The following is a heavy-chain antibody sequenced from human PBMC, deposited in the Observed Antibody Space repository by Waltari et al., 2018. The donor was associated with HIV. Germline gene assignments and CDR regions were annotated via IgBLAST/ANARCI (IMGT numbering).Heavy chain of an antibody. Sequence: EVQLVQSGGGLIQPGGSLRLSCAASGFTVSSNYMSWVRQAPGQGLEWVSVIYSGGSTFYADSGQGRFTISRDNAKNTLFLQLNSLRAEDTAVYYCARDRGDSFFPYWGQGTLVTVSS. J-gene: IGHJ4*02. CDR2: IYSGGST. D-gene: IGHD5-18*01. V-gene: IGHV3-53*01. CDR1: GFTVSSNY. CDR3: ARDRGDSFFPY.